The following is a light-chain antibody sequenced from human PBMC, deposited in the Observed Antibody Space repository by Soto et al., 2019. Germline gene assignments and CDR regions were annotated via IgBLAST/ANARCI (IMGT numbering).Light chain of an antibody. Sequence: DIPMTQSPSTLSASVGDRVTITCRASQSIRRWVAWYQQKPGKAPNLLIYEASSLETGVPSRFRGSGSGTEFTLTISSLQPDDFATYYCQQYNSYPYTFGQGTKLEIK. V-gene: IGKV1-5*03. CDR3: QQYNSYPYT. J-gene: IGKJ2*01. CDR1: QSIRRW. CDR2: EAS.